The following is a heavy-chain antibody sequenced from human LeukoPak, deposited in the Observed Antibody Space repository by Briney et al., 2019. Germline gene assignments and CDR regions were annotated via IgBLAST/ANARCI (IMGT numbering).Heavy chain of an antibody. J-gene: IGHJ4*02. V-gene: IGHV1-69*06. CDR3: ATEIVAGAFDY. Sequence: GASVKVSCKASGGTFSSYAISWVRQAPGQGLEWMGGIIPIFGTANYAQKFQGRVTITADKSTSTAYMELSSLRSEDTAVYYCATEIVAGAFDYWGQGTLVTVSS. CDR2: IIPIFGTA. D-gene: IGHD6-19*01. CDR1: GGTFSSYA.